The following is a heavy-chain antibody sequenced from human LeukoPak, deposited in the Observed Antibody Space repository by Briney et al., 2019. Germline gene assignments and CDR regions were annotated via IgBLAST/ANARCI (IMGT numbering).Heavy chain of an antibody. Sequence: ASVRFSCKASGGTFSSYAISWVRQAPGQGLEWMGRIIPILGIANYAQKFQGRVTITADKSTSTAYMELSSLRSEDTAVYYCARDLNGYNYNYWGQGTTVTVSS. CDR2: IIPILGIA. J-gene: IGHJ6*02. CDR1: GGTFSSYA. D-gene: IGHD5-24*01. V-gene: IGHV1-69*04. CDR3: ARDLNGYNYNY.